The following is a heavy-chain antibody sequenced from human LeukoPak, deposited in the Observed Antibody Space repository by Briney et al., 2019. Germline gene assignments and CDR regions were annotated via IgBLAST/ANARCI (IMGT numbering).Heavy chain of an antibody. CDR2: IWYDGSNK. V-gene: IGHV3-33*01. J-gene: IGHJ6*02. CDR1: GFTFSSYG. Sequence: GGSLRLSCAASGFTFSSYGMHWVRQAPGKGLEWVAVIWYDGSNKYYADSVKGRFTISRDNSKNTLYLQMNSLRAEDTAVYYCAREGYGAYYYYYGMDVWGQGTTVTVSS. CDR3: AREGYGAYYYYYGMDV. D-gene: IGHD6-13*01.